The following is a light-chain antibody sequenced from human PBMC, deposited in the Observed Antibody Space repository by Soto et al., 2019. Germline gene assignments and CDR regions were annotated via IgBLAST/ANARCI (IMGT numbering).Light chain of an antibody. CDR2: GSS. CDR3: QQYGYSRT. J-gene: IGKJ1*01. Sequence: EIVMTQSRATSVSPGEGATLSCRASQTLSSRHLAWYQQKPGQAPRLLIYGSSSRATDIPDRFSGSGSGTDFTLTISTLEPEDFAIYYCQQYGYSRTFGQGTKVDIK. CDR1: QTLSSRH. V-gene: IGKV3-20*01.